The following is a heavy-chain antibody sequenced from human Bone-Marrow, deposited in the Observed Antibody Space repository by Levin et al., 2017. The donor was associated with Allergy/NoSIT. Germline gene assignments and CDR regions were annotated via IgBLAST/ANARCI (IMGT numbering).Heavy chain of an antibody. CDR2: IYSVGTT. J-gene: IGHJ4*02. CDR3: ARNPGSTNWS. D-gene: IGHD6-13*01. V-gene: IGHV3-53*01. CDR1: GFTVSNNY. Sequence: PGGSLRLSCAASGFTVSNNYMSWVRQPPGKGLEWVSLIYSVGTTHYADSVRGRFTISRDHSENTLYLQMNNLRAEDTAVYYCARNPGSTNWSWGQGTLVTVS.